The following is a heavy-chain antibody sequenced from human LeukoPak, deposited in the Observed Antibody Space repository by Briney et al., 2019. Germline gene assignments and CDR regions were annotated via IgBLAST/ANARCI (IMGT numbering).Heavy chain of an antibody. CDR3: AKDLGLLGYCSSTSCGVDY. Sequence: GGSLRLSCAASGFTFSSYGMHWVRQAPGKGLVWVAFIRYDGSNKYYADSVKGRFTISRDNSKNTLYLQMNSLRAEDTAVYYCAKDLGLLGYCSSTSCGVDYWGQGTLVTVSS. CDR1: GFTFSSYG. D-gene: IGHD2-2*01. V-gene: IGHV3-30*02. CDR2: IRYDGSNK. J-gene: IGHJ4*02.